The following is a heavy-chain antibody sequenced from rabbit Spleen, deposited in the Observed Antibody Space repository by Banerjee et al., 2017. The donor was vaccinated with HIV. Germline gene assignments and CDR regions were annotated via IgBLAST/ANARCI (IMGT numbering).Heavy chain of an antibody. CDR2: TGTYSGSST. V-gene: IGHV1S40*01. CDR1: GFSFSSSDY. D-gene: IGHD2-1*01. Sequence: QSLEESGGDLVKPGASLTLTCTASGFSFSSSDYMCWVRQAPGKGLEWIACTGTYSGSSTYYANWAKGRFTISKTSSTTVTLQVTSLTAADTATYFCARGSASMTLVIIGYYFKLWGQGTLVTVS. J-gene: IGHJ4*01. CDR3: ARGSASMTLVIIGYYFKL.